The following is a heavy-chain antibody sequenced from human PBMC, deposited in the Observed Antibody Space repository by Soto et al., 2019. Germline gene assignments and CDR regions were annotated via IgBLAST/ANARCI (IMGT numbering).Heavy chain of an antibody. V-gene: IGHV4-61*01. CDR1: GGSVNTAPYH. CDR2: IYYTGST. D-gene: IGHD3-22*01. CDR3: ARDHHSYYDTSGYYPYFDF. Sequence: KTSETLSLTCTVSGGSVNTAPYHWSWIRQSPRNGLEWIGNIYYTGSTNYNPSFESRVAISLDTSNNQFSLRLTPLTAADTAVYFCARDHHSYYDTSGYYPYFDFWGQGTLVTVSS. J-gene: IGHJ4*02.